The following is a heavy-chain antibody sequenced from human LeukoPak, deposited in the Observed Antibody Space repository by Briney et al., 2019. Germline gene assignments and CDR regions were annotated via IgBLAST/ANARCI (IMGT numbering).Heavy chain of an antibody. J-gene: IGHJ6*03. CDR2: ISAYNGNT. V-gene: IGHV1-18*01. Sequence: GASVKVSCKASGYTFTSYGISWVRQAPGQGLEWMGWISAYNGNTNYAQKLQGRVTMTTDTSTSTAYMEPRSLRSDDTAVYYCARGTYSLYHDFWRSRNYYMDVWGKGTTVTVSS. CDR1: GYTFTSYG. CDR3: ARGTYSLYHDFWRSRNYYMDV. D-gene: IGHD3-3*01.